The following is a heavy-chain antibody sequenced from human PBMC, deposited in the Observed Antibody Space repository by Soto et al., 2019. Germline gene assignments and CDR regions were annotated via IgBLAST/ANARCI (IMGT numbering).Heavy chain of an antibody. CDR1: GYTFATYW. CDR2: IYPSDSDT. D-gene: IGHD2-15*01. V-gene: IGHV5-51*01. J-gene: IGHJ4*02. Sequence: GESLKISCKGSGYTFATYWIGWVRQMPGKGLEWMGIIYPSDSDTRYSPSFQAQVTISADKSINTAYLQWSNLKASDTAMYYCARLYGGQLDYWGQGTLVTVSS. CDR3: ARLYGGQLDY.